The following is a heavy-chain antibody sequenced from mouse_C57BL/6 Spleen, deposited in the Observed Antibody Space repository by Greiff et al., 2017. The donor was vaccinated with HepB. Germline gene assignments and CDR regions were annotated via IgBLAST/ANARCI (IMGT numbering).Heavy chain of an antibody. CDR1: GFTFSSYG. V-gene: IGHV5-6*01. CDR2: ISSGGSYT. CDR3: ARQNYYGSSYVYYYAMDY. J-gene: IGHJ4*01. Sequence: EVKLMESGGDLVKPGGSLKLSCAASGFTFSSYGMSWVRQTPDKRLEWVATISSGGSYTYYPDSVKGRFTISRDNAKNTLYLQMSSLKSEDTAMYYCARQNYYGSSYVYYYAMDYWGQGTSVTVSS. D-gene: IGHD1-1*01.